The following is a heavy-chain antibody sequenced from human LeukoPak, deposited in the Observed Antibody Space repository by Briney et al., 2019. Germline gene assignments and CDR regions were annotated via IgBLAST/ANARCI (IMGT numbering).Heavy chain of an antibody. D-gene: IGHD4-17*01. CDR2: IYYSGST. CDR1: GGSISSYY. Sequence: SETLSLTCTVSGGSISSYYWSWIRQPPGKGLEWIGYIYYSGSTNYNPSLKSRVTISVDTSKNQFSLKLSSVTAADTAVYYCAREDGDYVYAFDIWGQGTMVTVSS. J-gene: IGHJ3*02. CDR3: AREDGDYVYAFDI. V-gene: IGHV4-59*01.